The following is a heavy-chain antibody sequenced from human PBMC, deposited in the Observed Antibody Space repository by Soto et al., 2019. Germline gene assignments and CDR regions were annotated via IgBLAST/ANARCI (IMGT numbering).Heavy chain of an antibody. Sequence: QLQLQESGPGLVKPSETLSLTCTVSGGSISSRTYYWAWIRQPPGKGLEWIGSIYYTGSPYHNPSLKSPVTLSLAPSKNQFSLKLTSVTAADTAVYYCARPYSGSYWGDAFDIWGQGTMVTVSS. J-gene: IGHJ3*02. D-gene: IGHD1-26*01. V-gene: IGHV4-39*01. CDR3: ARPYSGSYWGDAFDI. CDR1: GGSISSRTYY. CDR2: IYYTGSP.